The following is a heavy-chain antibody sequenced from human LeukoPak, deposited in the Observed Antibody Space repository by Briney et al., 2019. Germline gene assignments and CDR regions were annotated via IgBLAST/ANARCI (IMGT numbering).Heavy chain of an antibody. CDR3: ARGGLGDEHNSGWYGRSWFDS. CDR1: GFTFDDYA. Sequence: GGSLRLSCAASGFTFDDYAMHWVRQAPGKGLEWVSGINWNSGSIGYADSVKGRFTISRDNAKNSLYLQMNSLRVEDTALYYCARGGLGDEHNSGWYGRSWFDSWGQGILVTVSS. J-gene: IGHJ5*01. V-gene: IGHV3-9*01. D-gene: IGHD6-19*01. CDR2: INWNSGSI.